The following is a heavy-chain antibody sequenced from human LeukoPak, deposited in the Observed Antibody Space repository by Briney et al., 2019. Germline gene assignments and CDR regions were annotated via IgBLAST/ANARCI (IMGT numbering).Heavy chain of an antibody. Sequence: PGGSLRLSCAASGFTFSTYEMNWVRQAPGKGLEWVSCISSDGNIYYADSVKGRFTISRDDAKNSLYLQMSSLRAEDTAFYYCARSNILNAFEVWGQGTMVTVSS. CDR2: ISSDGNI. CDR3: ARSNILNAFEV. J-gene: IGHJ3*01. V-gene: IGHV3-48*03. D-gene: IGHD2/OR15-2a*01. CDR1: GFTFSTYE.